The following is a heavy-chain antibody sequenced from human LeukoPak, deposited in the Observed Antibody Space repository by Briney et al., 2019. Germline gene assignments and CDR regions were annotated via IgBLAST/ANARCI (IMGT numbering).Heavy chain of an antibody. J-gene: IGHJ2*01. CDR1: GGSVSSGSYY. V-gene: IGHV4-61*01. CDR2: IYYSGST. Sequence: PSETLSLTCTVSGGSVSSGSYYWSWIRQPPGKGLEWIGCIYYSGSTNYNPSLKSRVTISVDTSKNQFSLKLSSVTAADTAVYYCAWSLRRLYWYFDLWGRGTLVTVSS. D-gene: IGHD4-17*01. CDR3: AWSLRRLYWYFDL.